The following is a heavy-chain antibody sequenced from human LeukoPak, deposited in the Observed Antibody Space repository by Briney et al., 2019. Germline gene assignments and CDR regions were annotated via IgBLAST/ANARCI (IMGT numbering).Heavy chain of an antibody. CDR3: ARVFVSGSSYGMDV. J-gene: IGHJ6*02. V-gene: IGHV3-21*01. D-gene: IGHD3-10*01. Sequence: PGGSLRLSCAASGFTFSSYSMNWVRQAPGKGLEWVSSISSSSSYIYYADSVKGRFTISRDNAKNSLYLQMNSLRAEDTAVYYCARVFVSGSSYGMDVWGQGTTDTVSS. CDR1: GFTFSSYS. CDR2: ISSSSSYI.